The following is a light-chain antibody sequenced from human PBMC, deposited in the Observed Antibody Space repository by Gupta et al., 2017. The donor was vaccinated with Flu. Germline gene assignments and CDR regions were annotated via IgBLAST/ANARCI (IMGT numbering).Light chain of an antibody. V-gene: IGLV1-47*02. Sequence: TISLSGRSSNIGSNYLYWYQHLPGTPPILLVYTNEQRPSGIPDRFSGSKAGTSASPAIRGLRSEEEADYFCAERDDKLDGVVFGGGTKLTVL. CDR1: SSNIGSNY. CDR3: AERDDKLDGVV. J-gene: IGLJ3*02. CDR2: TNE.